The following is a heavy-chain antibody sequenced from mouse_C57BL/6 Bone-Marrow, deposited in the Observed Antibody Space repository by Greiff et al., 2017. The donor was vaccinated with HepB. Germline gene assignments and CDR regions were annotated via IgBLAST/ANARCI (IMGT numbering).Heavy chain of an antibody. J-gene: IGHJ4*01. CDR2: ISYSGST. CDR1: GYSITSGYD. Sequence: EVQGVESGPGMVKPSQSLSLTCTVTGYSITSGYDWHWIRHFPGNKLEWMGYISYSGSTNYNPSLKSRISITHDTSKNHFFLKLNSVTTEDTATYYCARGIYREAMDYWGQGTSVTVSS. V-gene: IGHV3-1*01. D-gene: IGHD2-1*01. CDR3: ARGIYREAMDY.